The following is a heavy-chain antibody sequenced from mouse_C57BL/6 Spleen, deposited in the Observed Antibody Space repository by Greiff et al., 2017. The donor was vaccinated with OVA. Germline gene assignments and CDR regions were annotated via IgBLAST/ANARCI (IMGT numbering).Heavy chain of an antibody. CDR2: IDPSDSYT. CDR1: GYTFTSYW. CDR3: ARLYGNYEAY. Sequence: QVQLKQSGAELVKPGASVKLSCKASGYTFTSYWMQWVKQRPGQGLEWIGEIDPSDSYTNYNQKFKGKATLTVDTSSSTAYMQLSSLTSEDSAVYYCARLYGNYEAYWGQGTLVTVSA. J-gene: IGHJ3*01. D-gene: IGHD2-1*01. V-gene: IGHV1-50*01.